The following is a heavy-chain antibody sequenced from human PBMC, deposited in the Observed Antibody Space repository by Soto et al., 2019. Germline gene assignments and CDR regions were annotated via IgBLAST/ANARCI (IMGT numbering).Heavy chain of an antibody. CDR2: IYYSGST. CDR1: GGSISSYY. V-gene: IGHV4-59*01. CDR3: ARVHSSSSGYYFDY. D-gene: IGHD6-6*01. Sequence: SETLSLTCTVSGGSISSYYWSWIRQPPGKGLEWIGYIYYSGSTNYNPSLKSRVTISVDTSKNQFSLKLSSVTAADTAVYYCARVHSSSSGYYFDYWGQGTLVTVSS. J-gene: IGHJ4*02.